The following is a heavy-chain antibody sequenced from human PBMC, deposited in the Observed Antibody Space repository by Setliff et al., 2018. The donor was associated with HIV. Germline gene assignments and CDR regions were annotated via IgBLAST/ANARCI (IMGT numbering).Heavy chain of an antibody. J-gene: IGHJ4*01. CDR2: INGRGDDT. V-gene: IGHV3-23*01. D-gene: IGHD6-13*01. Sequence: PGGSLRLSCAASGFTFRNYAMSWVRQAPGKGLEWVSTINGRGDDTYYADSVKGRFTISRDNSKNAVYLQMNSLRAEDTAIYYCAKVGSTGWYYFDYWGHGTLVTVSS. CDR3: AKVGSTGWYYFDY. CDR1: GFTFRNYA.